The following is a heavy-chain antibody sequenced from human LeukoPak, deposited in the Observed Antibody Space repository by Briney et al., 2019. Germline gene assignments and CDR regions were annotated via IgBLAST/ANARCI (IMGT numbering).Heavy chain of an antibody. V-gene: IGHV3-9*01. CDR3: AKDLDSSGSPFDY. D-gene: IGHD3-22*01. Sequence: GGSLRLSCAASGFTFDDYAMHWVRHAPGKGLEWVSGISWNSGSIGYADSVKGRFTISRDNAKNSLYLQMNSLRAEDTALYHCAKDLDSSGSPFDYWGQGTLVTVSS. CDR2: ISWNSGSI. CDR1: GFTFDDYA. J-gene: IGHJ4*02.